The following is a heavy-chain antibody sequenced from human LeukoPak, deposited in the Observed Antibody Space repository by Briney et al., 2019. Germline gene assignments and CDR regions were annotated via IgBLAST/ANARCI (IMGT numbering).Heavy chain of an antibody. D-gene: IGHD1-20*01. Sequence: GGSLRLSCAAPGFTFSSYEMNWVRQAPGKGLEWVSYISSSGSTIDYADSVKGRFTISRDNAKNSLYLQMNSLRAEDTAVYYCARIITGGSYYFDYWGQGTLVTVSS. J-gene: IGHJ4*02. CDR3: ARIITGGSYYFDY. CDR1: GFTFSSYE. V-gene: IGHV3-48*03. CDR2: ISSSGSTI.